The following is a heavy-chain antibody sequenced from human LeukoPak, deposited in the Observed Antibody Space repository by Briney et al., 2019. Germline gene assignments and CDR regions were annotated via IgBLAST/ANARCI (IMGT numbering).Heavy chain of an antibody. CDR2: INAGNGNT. Sequence: ASVKVSCKASGYTFTSYAMHWVRQAPGQRLECMGWINAGNGNTKYSQKFQGRVTITRDTSASTAYMELSSLRSEDTAVYYCARDPSTTKPTLTHDFWSGYYDYWGQGTLVTVSS. CDR1: GYTFTSYA. D-gene: IGHD3-3*01. CDR3: ARDPSTTKPTLTHDFWSGYYDY. J-gene: IGHJ4*02. V-gene: IGHV1-3*01.